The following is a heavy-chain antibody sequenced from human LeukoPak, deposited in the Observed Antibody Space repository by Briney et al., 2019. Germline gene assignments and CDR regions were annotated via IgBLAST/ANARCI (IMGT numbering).Heavy chain of an antibody. V-gene: IGHV3-23*01. CDR1: GFIFSHYT. J-gene: IGHJ4*02. Sequence: TGGSLRLSCAASGFIFSHYTMTWVRQAPGKGLEWVSSINGSGDATLYADSVMGRFTISRDNAKNTVSLQMNNLRAEDTAIYYCAKSDCGSDGCKLLNYWGQGTLVTASS. CDR3: AKSDCGSDGCKLLNY. CDR2: INGSGDAT. D-gene: IGHD3-10*01.